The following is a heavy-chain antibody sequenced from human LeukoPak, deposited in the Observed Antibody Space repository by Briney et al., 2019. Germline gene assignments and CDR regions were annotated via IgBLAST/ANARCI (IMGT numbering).Heavy chain of an antibody. V-gene: IGHV4-61*02. D-gene: IGHD4-23*01. CDR3: ARVGVDYSGNIIKYFYDY. CDR1: GGSISSGSYY. J-gene: IGHJ4*02. CDR2: IYTSGST. Sequence: SETLSLTCTVSGGSISSGSYYWSWIRQPAGKGLEWIGRIYTSGSTNYNPSLKSRVTISVDASKNQFSLKLSPVIAADTAVYYCARVGVDYSGNIIKYFYDYWGPGTLVTVSS.